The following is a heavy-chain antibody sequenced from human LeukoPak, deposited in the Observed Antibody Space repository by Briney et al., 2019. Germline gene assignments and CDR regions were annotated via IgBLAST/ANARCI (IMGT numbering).Heavy chain of an antibody. CDR3: ARHDNYFWFDY. V-gene: IGHV4-30-4*01. D-gene: IGHD2/OR15-2a*01. CDR2: IYYSGST. CDR1: GGSISSGDYY. J-gene: IGHJ4*02. Sequence: SESLSLTCTVSGGSISSGDYYWSWIRQPPGKGLEWIGYIYYSGSTNYNPSLKSRVTITVDTSKNQFSLKLSSVTAADTAVYYCARHDNYFWFDYWGQGTLVTVSS.